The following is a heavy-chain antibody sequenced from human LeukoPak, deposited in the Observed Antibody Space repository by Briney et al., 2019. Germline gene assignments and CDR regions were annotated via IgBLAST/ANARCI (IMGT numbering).Heavy chain of an antibody. Sequence: PGGSLRLSCAASGFTFSSYEMNWVRRAPGKGLEWVSYISSSGSTIYYADSVKGRFTISRDNAKSSLYLQMNSLRAEDTAVYYCARVGYDILTGYYYYYYGMDVWGQGTTVTVSS. V-gene: IGHV3-48*03. D-gene: IGHD3-9*01. CDR3: ARVGYDILTGYYYYYYGMDV. CDR1: GFTFSSYE. CDR2: ISSSGSTI. J-gene: IGHJ6*02.